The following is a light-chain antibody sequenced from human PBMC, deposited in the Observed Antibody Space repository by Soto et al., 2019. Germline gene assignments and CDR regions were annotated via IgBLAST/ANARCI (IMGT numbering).Light chain of an antibody. J-gene: IGKJ1*01. CDR3: QQYTDWPLT. CDR2: GVS. V-gene: IGKV3-20*01. Sequence: VMTQSPDTLSVSPGERATLSCRASQSVTSNYLAWYQQKPGQAPRLLIYGVSSRATGVPDRFSGSGSGTDFTLTISRLEPEDFAVYYCQQYTDWPLTFGQGTKVEVK. CDR1: QSVTSNY.